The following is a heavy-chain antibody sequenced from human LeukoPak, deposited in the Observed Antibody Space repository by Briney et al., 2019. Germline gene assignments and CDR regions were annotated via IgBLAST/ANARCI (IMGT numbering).Heavy chain of an antibody. CDR2: LYYGANT. J-gene: IGHJ5*02. D-gene: IGHD6-13*01. CDR1: GDSVTSGRSY. Sequence: SSETLSLTCTVSGDSVTSGRSYWAWIRQPPGKGLQWIGYLYYGANTKYNPSLVSRVTISLDTSKNEFSLRLRSVTAADTAVYYCARESWYTNSRAAWFDPWGQGTLVTVSS. V-gene: IGHV4-61*01. CDR3: ARESWYTNSRAAWFDP.